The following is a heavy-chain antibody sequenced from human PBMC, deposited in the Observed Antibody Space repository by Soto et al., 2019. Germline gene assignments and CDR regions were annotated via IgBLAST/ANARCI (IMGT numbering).Heavy chain of an antibody. CDR1: GGSISSGGYY. V-gene: IGHV4-31*03. J-gene: IGHJ6*03. D-gene: IGHD2-8*01. CDR3: ARGWSCTNGVCYSRSSHYYYYMDV. Sequence: SETLSLTCTVSGGSISSGGYYWSWIRQHPGKGLEWIGYIYYSGSTYYNPSLKSRVTISVDTSKNQFSLKLSSVTAADTAVYYCARGWSCTNGVCYSRSSHYYYYMDVWGKGTTVTVSS. CDR2: IYYSGST.